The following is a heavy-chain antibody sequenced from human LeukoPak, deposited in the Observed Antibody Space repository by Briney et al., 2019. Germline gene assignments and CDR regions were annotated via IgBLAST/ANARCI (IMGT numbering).Heavy chain of an antibody. J-gene: IGHJ1*01. V-gene: IGHV3-23*01. D-gene: IGHD3-22*01. CDR3: AIMHGYYDGSGYWVQ. Sequence: GGSLRLSCAASGFTFGSYGMSWVRQAPGKGLEWVSFITPNADRTSYADSVEGRFTISRDNPRNTLYMQTNSLRDEDTAVYYCAIMHGYYDGSGYWVQWGQGTLVTVSS. CDR2: ITPNADRT. CDR1: GFTFGSYG.